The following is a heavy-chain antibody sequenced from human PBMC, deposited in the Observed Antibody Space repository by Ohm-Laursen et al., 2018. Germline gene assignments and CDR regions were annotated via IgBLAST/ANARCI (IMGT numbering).Heavy chain of an antibody. CDR3: ARGVPYYYDSSGYDY. CDR1: GFTFSSYG. Sequence: RSLRLSCTAPGFTFSSYGMHWVRQAPGKGLEWVAVIWYDGSNKYYADSVKGRFTISRDNSKNTLYLQMNSLRAEDTAVYYCARGVPYYYDSSGYDYWGQGTLVTVSS. CDR2: IWYDGSNK. D-gene: IGHD3-22*01. V-gene: IGHV3-33*01. J-gene: IGHJ4*02.